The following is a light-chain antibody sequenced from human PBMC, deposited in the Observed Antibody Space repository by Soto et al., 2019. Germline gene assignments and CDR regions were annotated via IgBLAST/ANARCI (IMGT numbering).Light chain of an antibody. CDR1: QSVSSN. CDR3: QQYNNWPPWT. CDR2: GAS. Sequence: EIVMTQSPATLSVSPGERATLSCRASQSVSSNLAWYQQKPGQAPGLLIYGASTRATGIPARFSGSRSGTEFTLTISSLQSEDFAVYYCQQYNNWPPWTFGQGTKVDIK. V-gene: IGKV3-15*01. J-gene: IGKJ1*01.